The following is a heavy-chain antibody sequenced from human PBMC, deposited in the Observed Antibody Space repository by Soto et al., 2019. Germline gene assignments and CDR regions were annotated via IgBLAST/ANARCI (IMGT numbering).Heavy chain of an antibody. CDR2: IYYSGST. CDR1: GGSISSGGYY. V-gene: IGHV4-61*08. D-gene: IGHD3-3*01. CDR3: ASGLLRFLEG. Sequence: NPSETLSLTCTVSGGSISSGGYYWSWIRQPPGKGLEWIGYIYYSGSTNYNPSLKSRVTISVDTSKNQFSLKLSSVTAADTAVYYCASGLLRFLEGWGQGTLVTVSS. J-gene: IGHJ4*02.